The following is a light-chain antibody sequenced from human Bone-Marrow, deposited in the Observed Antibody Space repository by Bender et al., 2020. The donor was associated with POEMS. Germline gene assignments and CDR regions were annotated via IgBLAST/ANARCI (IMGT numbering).Light chain of an antibody. CDR3: SSYTGSATYV. CDR1: STDVGGFNY. J-gene: IGLJ1*01. V-gene: IGLV2-14*03. CDR2: DVN. Sequence: QSALTQPASVSGSPGQSITISCTGTSTDVGGFNYVSWYQQHPGKVPKLLIYDVNNRPSGVSSRFSGSKSGNTASLTISGLQADDEADYYCSSYTGSATYVFGTGTRVTAL.